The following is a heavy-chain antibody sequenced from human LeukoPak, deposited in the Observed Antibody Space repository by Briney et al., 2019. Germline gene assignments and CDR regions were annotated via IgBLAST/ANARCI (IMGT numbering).Heavy chain of an antibody. D-gene: IGHD5-18*01. CDR3: ARDGGYRYGQFAY. Sequence: QPGGSLRLSCAASGFTFSNYSINWVRPAPGKGLEWVSFISSNIITKYYADSVKGRFTISRDNAKNSVYLQMNSLRDEDPAVYYCARDGGYRYGQFAYWGQGTLVNASS. CDR2: ISSNIITK. J-gene: IGHJ4*02. CDR1: GFTFSNYS. V-gene: IGHV3-48*02.